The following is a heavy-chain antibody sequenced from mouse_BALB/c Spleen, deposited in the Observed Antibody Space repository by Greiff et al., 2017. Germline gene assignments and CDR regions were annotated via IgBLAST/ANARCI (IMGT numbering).Heavy chain of an antibody. CDR3: AREDGKSAMDY. CDR1: GFTFSSFG. CDR2: ISSGSSTI. J-gene: IGHJ4*01. V-gene: IGHV5-17*02. D-gene: IGHD2-1*01. Sequence: EVQLVESGGGLVQPGGSRKLSCAASGFTFSSFGMHWVRQAPEKGLEWVAYISSGSSTIYYADTVKGRFTISRDNPKNTLFLQMTSLRSEDTAMYYCAREDGKSAMDYWGQGTSVTVSS.